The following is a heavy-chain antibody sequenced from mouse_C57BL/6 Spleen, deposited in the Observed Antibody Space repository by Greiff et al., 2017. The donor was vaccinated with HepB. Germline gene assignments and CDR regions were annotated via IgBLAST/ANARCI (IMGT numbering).Heavy chain of an antibody. V-gene: IGHV1-7*01. J-gene: IGHJ4*01. CDR1: GYTFTSYW. CDR3: APIYDGYYDAMDY. Sequence: VQLQQSGAELAKPGASVKLSCKASGYTFTSYWMHWVKQRPGQGLEWIGYINPSSGYTKYNQKFKDKATLTADKSSSTAYMQLSSLTYEDSAVYYCAPIYDGYYDAMDYWGQGTSVTVSS. D-gene: IGHD2-3*01. CDR2: INPSSGYT.